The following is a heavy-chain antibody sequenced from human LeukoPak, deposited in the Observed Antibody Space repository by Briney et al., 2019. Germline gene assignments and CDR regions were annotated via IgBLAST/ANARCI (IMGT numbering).Heavy chain of an antibody. CDR3: ARAPRITIFGVVIIDGMDV. J-gene: IGHJ6*02. CDR2: ISSSGSTI. D-gene: IGHD3-3*01. CDR1: GFTFSDYY. V-gene: IGHV3-11*01. Sequence: GGSLRLSCAASGFTFSDYYMSWIRQAPGKGLEWVSYISSSGSTIYYADSVKGRFTISGHNAKNSLYLQMNSLRAEDTAVYYCARAPRITIFGVVIIDGMDVWGQGTTVTVSS.